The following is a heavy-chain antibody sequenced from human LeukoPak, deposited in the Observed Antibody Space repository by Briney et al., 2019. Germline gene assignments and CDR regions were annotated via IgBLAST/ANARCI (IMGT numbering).Heavy chain of an antibody. CDR3: ARVPVTTMIVVGPWFDP. V-gene: IGHV1-46*01. D-gene: IGHD3-22*01. CDR2: INPSGGST. Sequence: GASVKVSCKPSGGNFRSYALSWVRQAPGQGLEWMGIINPSGGSTSYAQKFQGRVTMTRDTSTSTVYMELSSLRSEDTAVYYCARVPVTTMIVVGPWFDPWGQGTLVTVSS. J-gene: IGHJ5*02. CDR1: GGNFRSYA.